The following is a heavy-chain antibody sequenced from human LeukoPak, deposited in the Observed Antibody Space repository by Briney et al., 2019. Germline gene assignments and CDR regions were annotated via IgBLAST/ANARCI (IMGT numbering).Heavy chain of an antibody. CDR3: ARVRVVPAAIGYFDY. CDR2: TYYSGST. J-gene: IGHJ4*02. Sequence: PSETLSLTCTVSGGSISSYYWSWIRQPPGKGLEWIGYTYYSGSTNYNPSLKSRVTISVDTSKNQFSLKLSSVTAADTAVYYCARVRVVPAAIGYFDYWGQGTLVTVSS. D-gene: IGHD2-2*02. V-gene: IGHV4-59*01. CDR1: GGSISSYY.